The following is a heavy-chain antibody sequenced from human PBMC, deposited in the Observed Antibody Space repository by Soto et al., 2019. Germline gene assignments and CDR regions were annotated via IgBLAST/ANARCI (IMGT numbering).Heavy chain of an antibody. J-gene: IGHJ2*01. CDR3: ARGGGGGSYYVLDRFGYFDL. Sequence: GVSLRVSWATSGLNFGNYAMSCVRQAPGEGQGLRRGLEWVYTIIGSGVRPYYADSVKGRFTISRDNSKNTLYLQMNSLRAEDTDVYYWARGGGGGSYYVLDRFGYFDLWARGTLVTVSS. D-gene: IGHD1-26*01. CDR2: IIGSGVRP. CDR1: GLNFGNYA. V-gene: IGHV3-23*01.